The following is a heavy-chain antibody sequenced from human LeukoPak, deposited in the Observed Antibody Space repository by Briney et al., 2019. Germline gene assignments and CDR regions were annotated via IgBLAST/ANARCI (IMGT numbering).Heavy chain of an antibody. J-gene: IGHJ6*03. CDR1: GGSISSYY. V-gene: IGHV4-59*01. D-gene: IGHD7-27*01. CDR3: ARGTGERYYYYFMDV. Sequence: KPSETLSLTCTVAGGSISSYYWNWIRQPPGKGLEWIGYIYYRGNTNYNPSLESRVTMSVDTSKDQFSLRLSSVTAADTAVYYCARGTGERYYYYFMDVWGKGTTVTVSS. CDR2: IYYRGNT.